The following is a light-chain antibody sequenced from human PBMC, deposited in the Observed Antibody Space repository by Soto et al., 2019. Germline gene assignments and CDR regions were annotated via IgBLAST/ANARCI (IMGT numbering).Light chain of an antibody. Sequence: EIVMTQSPATLSVSPGERATLSCRASQSVSSNLAWYQQKPGQAPRLLIYGASTRATGIPARFSGSGSGTEFTLNISSLQSEDFAVYYCQQYNNWPPGTFGHGTKVDIK. CDR2: GAS. CDR1: QSVSSN. J-gene: IGKJ3*01. V-gene: IGKV3-15*01. CDR3: QQYNNWPPGT.